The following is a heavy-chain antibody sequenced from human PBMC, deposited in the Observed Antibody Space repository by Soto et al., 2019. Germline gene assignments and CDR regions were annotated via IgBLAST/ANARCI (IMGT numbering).Heavy chain of an antibody. CDR3: ATSPYDSSGYYYLDY. Sequence: SETLSLTCTVSGGSISSGGYYWSWIRQHPGKGLEWIGYIYYSGSTYYNPSLKSRVTISVDTSKNQFSLKLSSVTAADTAVYYCATSPYDSSGYYYLDYWGQGTLVTVSS. CDR2: IYYSGST. CDR1: GGSISSGGYY. D-gene: IGHD3-22*01. J-gene: IGHJ4*02. V-gene: IGHV4-31*03.